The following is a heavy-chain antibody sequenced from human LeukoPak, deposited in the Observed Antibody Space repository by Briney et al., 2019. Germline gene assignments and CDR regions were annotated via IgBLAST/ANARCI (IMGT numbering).Heavy chain of an antibody. Sequence: PGGSLRLSCAASGFTFSSYEMNWARQAPGKGLEWVSYISSSGSTIYYADSVKGRFTISRDNAKNSLYLQMNSLRAEDTAVYYCAVVVVPAAGLVPDAFDIWGQGTMVTVSS. CDR3: AVVVVPAAGLVPDAFDI. J-gene: IGHJ3*02. CDR2: ISSSGSTI. CDR1: GFTFSSYE. V-gene: IGHV3-48*03. D-gene: IGHD2-2*01.